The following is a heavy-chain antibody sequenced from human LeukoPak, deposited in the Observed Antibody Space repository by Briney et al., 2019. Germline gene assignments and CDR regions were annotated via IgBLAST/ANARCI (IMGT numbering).Heavy chain of an antibody. Sequence: ASVKVSCKASGGTFSSYAISWVRQAPGQGLEWMGGIIPIFGTANYAQKFQGRVTITAGESTSTAYMELSSLRSEDTAVYYCARDDSIAAAGLFWGQGTLVTVSS. J-gene: IGHJ4*02. CDR3: ARDDSIAAAGLF. V-gene: IGHV1-69*13. CDR2: IIPIFGTA. D-gene: IGHD6-13*01. CDR1: GGTFSSYA.